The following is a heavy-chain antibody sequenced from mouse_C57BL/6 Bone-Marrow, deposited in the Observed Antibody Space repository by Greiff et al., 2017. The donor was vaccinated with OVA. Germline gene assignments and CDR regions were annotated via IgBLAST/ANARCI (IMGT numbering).Heavy chain of an antibody. CDR3: AREDDDYAWFAY. V-gene: IGHV1-69*01. CDR2: IDPSDSYT. J-gene: IGHJ3*01. Sequence: QVQLQQPGAELVMPGASVKLSCKASGYIFTSYWMHWVKQRPGQGLEWIGEIDPSDSYTNYNQKFKGKSTLTVYKSSSTAYMQLSSLTAEDAAVYYCAREDDDYAWFAYWGQGTLVTVSA. D-gene: IGHD2-4*01. CDR1: GYIFTSYW.